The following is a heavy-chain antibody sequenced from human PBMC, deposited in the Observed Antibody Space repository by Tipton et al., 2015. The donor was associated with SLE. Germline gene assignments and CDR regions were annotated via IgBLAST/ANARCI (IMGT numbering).Heavy chain of an antibody. V-gene: IGHV4-39*07. D-gene: IGHD3-3*01. Sequence: TLSLTCSVSGASISSDDYYWGWVRQTPAKGLEWIGEINHSGSTNYNPSLGGRVTISVDTSKNQFSLNLSSVAAADTAVYYCATQYYDYRSGDYLSPHYWGQGTLVTVSS. J-gene: IGHJ4*02. CDR2: INHSGST. CDR1: GASISSDDYY. CDR3: ATQYYDYRSGDYLSPHY.